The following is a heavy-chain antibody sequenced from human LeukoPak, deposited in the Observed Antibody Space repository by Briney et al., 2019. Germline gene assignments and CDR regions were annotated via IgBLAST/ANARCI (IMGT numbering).Heavy chain of an antibody. D-gene: IGHD3-3*01. Sequence: GGSQRLSCAASGFTFSSYVMHWVRQTPGKGLEWVAILSSDGVNKRYADFVQGRFTVSRDNFKNTLYLQTDSLTAEDTAFYYCARDPGTIFDVLNFHFDVWGQGTLVTVSS. CDR3: ARDPGTIFDVLNFHFDV. CDR1: GFTFSSYV. J-gene: IGHJ4*02. CDR2: LSSDGVNK. V-gene: IGHV3-30-3*01.